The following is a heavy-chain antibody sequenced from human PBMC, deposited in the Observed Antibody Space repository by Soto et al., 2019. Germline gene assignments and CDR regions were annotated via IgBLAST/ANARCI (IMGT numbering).Heavy chain of an antibody. CDR2: ISGSAGST. V-gene: IGHV3-23*01. CDR3: ARDRIPTGMDV. Sequence: GGSLRLSCAASRFTFNAYAMTWVRQAAGKGLEWVSSISGSAGSTLYADSVKGRFNISRDNFKNTLYLQMNSLRAEDTAVYYCARDRIPTGMDVWGQGTTVTVSS. J-gene: IGHJ6*02. CDR1: RFTFNAYA.